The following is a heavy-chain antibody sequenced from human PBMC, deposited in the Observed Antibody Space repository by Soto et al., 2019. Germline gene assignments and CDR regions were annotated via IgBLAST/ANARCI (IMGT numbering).Heavy chain of an antibody. D-gene: IGHD6-19*01. J-gene: IGHJ5*02. CDR1: GGSISSYY. V-gene: IGHV4-59*01. CDR2: IYYSGST. Sequence: SETLSLTCTVSGGSISSYYWSWIRQPPGKGLEWIGYIYYSGSTNYNPSLKSRVTISVDTSKNQFSLKLSSVTAADTAVYYCARDISSGWYWFDPWGQGTLVTVSS. CDR3: ARDISSGWYWFDP.